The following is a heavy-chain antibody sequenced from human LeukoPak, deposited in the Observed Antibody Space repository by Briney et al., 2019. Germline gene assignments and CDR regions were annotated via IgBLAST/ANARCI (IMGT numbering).Heavy chain of an antibody. CDR1: GFTFGSYS. V-gene: IGHV3-21*01. Sequence: GGSLRLSCAASGFTFGSYSMNWVRQAPGKGLEWVSSISSSSSYIYYADSVKGRFTISRDNAKNSLYLQMNSLRAEDTAVYYCARASNDAGSTSFDYWGQGTLVTVSS. CDR3: ARASNDAGSTSFDY. J-gene: IGHJ4*02. CDR2: ISSSSSYI. D-gene: IGHD5/OR15-5a*01.